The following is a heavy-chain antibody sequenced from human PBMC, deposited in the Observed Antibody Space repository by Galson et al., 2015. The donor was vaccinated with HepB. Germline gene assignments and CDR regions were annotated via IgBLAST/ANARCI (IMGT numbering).Heavy chain of an antibody. CDR2: IWYDGSKK. CDR3: ARGRGADYGGNTGHFDY. CDR1: GFILSSYG. J-gene: IGHJ4*02. Sequence: SLRLSCAASGFILSSYGMHWVRQAPDKGLEWVAVIWYDGSKKYYADSVKGRFTIPRDNSKSTLYLQMDSLRVEDTAMFYCARGRGADYGGNTGHFDYWGQGTLVTVSS. D-gene: IGHD4-23*01. V-gene: IGHV3-33*01.